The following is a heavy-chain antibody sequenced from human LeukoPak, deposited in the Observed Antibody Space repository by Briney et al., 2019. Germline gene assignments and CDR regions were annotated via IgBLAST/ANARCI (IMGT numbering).Heavy chain of an antibody. J-gene: IGHJ3*02. D-gene: IGHD1-26*01. CDR2: IYYSGST. Sequence: PSQTLSLTCTVSGGSISSGGYFWAWIRQHPGKGLEWIGYIYYSGSTYYNPSLTSRVTISVDTSENQFSLKLSSVTAADTAVYYCAATKGALYPFDIWGQGTMVTVSS. CDR1: GGSISSGGYF. CDR3: AATKGALYPFDI. V-gene: IGHV4-31*03.